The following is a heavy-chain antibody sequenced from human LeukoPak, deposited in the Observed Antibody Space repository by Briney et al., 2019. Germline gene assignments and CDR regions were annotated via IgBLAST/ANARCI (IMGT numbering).Heavy chain of an antibody. J-gene: IGHJ4*02. V-gene: IGHV4-4*07. CDR1: GGSISSYY. D-gene: IGHD2-2*02. Sequence: SETLSLTCTVSGGSISSYYWSWIRQPAGKGLEWIGRIYTSGSTNYNPSLKSRVTMSVDTSKNQFSLKLSSVTAADTAVYYCARGIGCSSTSCYTLDYWGQGTLVTVSS. CDR2: IYTSGST. CDR3: ARGIGCSSTSCYTLDY.